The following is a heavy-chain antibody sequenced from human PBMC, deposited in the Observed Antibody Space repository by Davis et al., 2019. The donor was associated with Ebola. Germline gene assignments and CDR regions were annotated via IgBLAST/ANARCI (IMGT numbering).Heavy chain of an antibody. J-gene: IGHJ5*02. CDR2: VYWQDYK. Sequence: SGPTLVQPTQTLTLTCSFPGFSLSTTGLGVGWVRQSHEEYLKWLALVYWQDYKRYSPSLMSSPTLTKATSKNQVDLSMTNMDPVDTATYYCAHKAYGSLSNWFGPWGKGTLVTVSS. V-gene: IGHV2-5*01. CDR1: GFSLSTTGLG. CDR3: AHKAYGSLSNWFGP. D-gene: IGHD4-17*01.